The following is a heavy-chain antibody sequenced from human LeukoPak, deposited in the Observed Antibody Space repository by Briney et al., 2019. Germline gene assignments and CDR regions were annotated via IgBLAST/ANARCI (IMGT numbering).Heavy chain of an antibody. V-gene: IGHV3-74*01. D-gene: IGHD1-1*01. CDR2: LDGDGSTT. CDR1: GFTFSSSW. Sequence: GGSLRLSCAASGFTFSSSWMHWVCQAPGKGLVWVSRLDGDGSTTTYADSVKGRFTISRDNAKNTLYLQLNSLGAEDTAVYYCTRGTGTTFDYWGQGTLVTVSP. J-gene: IGHJ4*02. CDR3: TRGTGTTFDY.